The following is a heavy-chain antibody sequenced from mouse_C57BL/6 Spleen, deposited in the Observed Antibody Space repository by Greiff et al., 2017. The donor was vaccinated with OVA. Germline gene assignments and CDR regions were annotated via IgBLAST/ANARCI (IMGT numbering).Heavy chain of an antibody. CDR1: GYTFTSYW. CDR3: SILGGYSFDY. CDR2: IHPSDSAT. J-gene: IGHJ2*01. Sequence: QVQLQQSGAELVKPGASVKVSCKASGYTFTSYWMHWVKQRPGQGLEWIGRIHPSDSATNYNQKFKGKATLTVDKSSSTAYMQLSSLTSEDSAVDYCSILGGYSFDYWGQGTTLTVSS. V-gene: IGHV1-74*01. D-gene: IGHD1-1*02.